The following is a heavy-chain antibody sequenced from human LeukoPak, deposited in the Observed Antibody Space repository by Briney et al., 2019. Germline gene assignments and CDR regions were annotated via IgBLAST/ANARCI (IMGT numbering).Heavy chain of an antibody. CDR3: ARGGSRWLQWVIDY. Sequence: ASVKVSCKASGYSFTSFGISWVRQAPGQGLEWMGWMNPNSGNTGYAQKFQGRVTMTRNTSISTAYMELSSLRSEDTAVYYCARGGSRWLQWVIDYWGQGTLVTVSS. CDR1: GYSFTSFG. CDR2: MNPNSGNT. V-gene: IGHV1-8*02. D-gene: IGHD5-24*01. J-gene: IGHJ4*02.